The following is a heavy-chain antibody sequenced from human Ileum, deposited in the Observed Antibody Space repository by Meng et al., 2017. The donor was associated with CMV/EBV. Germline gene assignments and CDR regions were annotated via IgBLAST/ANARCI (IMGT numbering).Heavy chain of an antibody. J-gene: IGHJ5*02. D-gene: IGHD2-2*01. Sequence: ASVKVSCKASGYTFSTYFMHWVRQAPGQGLEWMGWINPNSGGTDYAQKFQGRVTMTRDTSINTAYMELSGLTSDDTAVYYCARKYAGYWFDPWGQGTQVTVSS. CDR3: ARKYAGYWFDP. CDR1: GYTFSTYF. V-gene: IGHV1-2*02. CDR2: INPNSGGT.